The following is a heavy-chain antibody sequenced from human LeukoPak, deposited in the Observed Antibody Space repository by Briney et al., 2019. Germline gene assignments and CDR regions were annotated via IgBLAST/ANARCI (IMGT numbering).Heavy chain of an antibody. J-gene: IGHJ4*02. Sequence: PSETLSLTCAAYGGSFSGYYWSWIRQSPGKGPDWIGEIHHDGSTNYNPSLMSRVTISVDTSKNQFSLDLTSVTAADAAVYYCARLIRDYRRYYFDFWGQGTLVTVSS. D-gene: IGHD4-11*01. CDR3: ARLIRDYRRYYFDF. CDR1: GGSFSGYY. V-gene: IGHV4-34*01. CDR2: IHHDGST.